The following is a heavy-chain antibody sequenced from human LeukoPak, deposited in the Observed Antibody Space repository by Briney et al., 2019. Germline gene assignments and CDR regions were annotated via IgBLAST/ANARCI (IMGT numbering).Heavy chain of an antibody. D-gene: IGHD2-2*01. CDR3: ARESCSSTNCYVRPLNWFDP. Sequence: ASVKVSCKASGYTFTDYYIHWVRQAPGQGLEWMGWINPNFGGTNYAQKFQGRVTMTRDTSISTAYMEPSRLTSDDTAVYYCARESCSSTNCYVRPLNWFDPWGQGTLVSVSS. J-gene: IGHJ5*02. CDR2: INPNFGGT. CDR1: GYTFTDYY. V-gene: IGHV1-2*02.